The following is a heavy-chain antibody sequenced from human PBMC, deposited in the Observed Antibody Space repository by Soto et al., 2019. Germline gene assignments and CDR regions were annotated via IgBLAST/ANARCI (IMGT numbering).Heavy chain of an antibody. CDR1: GYTFTSYA. J-gene: IGHJ4*02. V-gene: IGHV1-3*01. D-gene: IGHD3-16*01. Sequence: ASVKVSCKASGYTFTSYAMHWVRQAPGQRLEWMGWIDAANGDAKYSQKFQGRITIIRDTSASTAYMELSSLRSEDTAVYYCAREGRYGDYASYCGQGTLVTVSS. CDR3: AREGRYGDYASY. CDR2: IDAANGDA.